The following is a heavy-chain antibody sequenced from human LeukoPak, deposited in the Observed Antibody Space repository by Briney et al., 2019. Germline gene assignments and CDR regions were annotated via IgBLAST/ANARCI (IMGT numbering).Heavy chain of an antibody. J-gene: IGHJ5*02. V-gene: IGHV1-2*02. Sequence: GASVKVSCKASGYTFTGYYMHWVRQAPGRGLAWMGWMNHNSGGTHYAQSFQGRVTMSRDTSISTAYMELSRLRYYDTAVYYCARYCAWQYWAPGWFDPWGQGTLVTVSS. CDR1: GYTFTGYY. D-gene: IGHD2-21*01. CDR2: MNHNSGGT. CDR3: ARYCAWQYWAPGWFDP.